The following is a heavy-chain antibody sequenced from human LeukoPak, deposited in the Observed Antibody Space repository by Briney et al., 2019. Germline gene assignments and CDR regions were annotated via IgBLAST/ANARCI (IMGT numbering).Heavy chain of an antibody. CDR3: ARENYYDGSGYSRDFDY. J-gene: IGHJ4*02. V-gene: IGHV3-48*04. CDR2: ISGTNNTK. Sequence: GGSLRLSCAASGLNFSIYTMNWVRQAPGKGLEWVSFISGTNNTKHYTDSVKGRFTISRDNAKNSLYLQMNSLRAEDTSIYYCARENYYDGSGYSRDFDYWGQGTLVTVSS. CDR1: GLNFSIYT. D-gene: IGHD3-22*01.